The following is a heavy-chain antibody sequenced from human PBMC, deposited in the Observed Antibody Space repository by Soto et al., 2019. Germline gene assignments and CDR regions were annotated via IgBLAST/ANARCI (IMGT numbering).Heavy chain of an antibody. CDR2: ISASGDST. CDR1: GFTFSRYS. Sequence: QPGGSLRLSCAASGFTFSRYSMRWVRQTPERGLEWVSAISASGDSTDYADSVKGRFTMSRDNSKNTLYLQMNSLRAEDTALYYCAKDHYDFWSGYSSGGFDLWGPGTLVTVSS. V-gene: IGHV3-23*01. CDR3: AKDHYDFWSGYSSGGFDL. D-gene: IGHD3-3*01. J-gene: IGHJ4*02.